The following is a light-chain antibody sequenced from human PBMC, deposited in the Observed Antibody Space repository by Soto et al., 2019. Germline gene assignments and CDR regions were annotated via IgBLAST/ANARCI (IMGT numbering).Light chain of an antibody. CDR1: QSVSSNN. V-gene: IGKV3-20*01. Sequence: EIVLTQSPDTLSLSPGERATLSCRASQSVSSNNLAWYQHKPGQPPRLLIYVASRRATGIPDRFSGSGSGSEFTLTITRLEPEDVPVYYCQQHGSGPWTFGQGTKVEIK. CDR3: QQHGSGPWT. J-gene: IGKJ1*01. CDR2: VAS.